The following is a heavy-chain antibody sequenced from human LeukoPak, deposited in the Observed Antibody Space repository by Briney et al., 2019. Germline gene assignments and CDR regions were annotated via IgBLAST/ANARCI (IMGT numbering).Heavy chain of an antibody. V-gene: IGHV3-30*04. D-gene: IGHD2-8*01. CDR3: ARGGVGFDI. J-gene: IGHJ3*02. CDR1: GFTFNSYA. CDR2: ISSDGGNK. Sequence: PGGSLRLSCAASGFTFNSYAVNWVRQAPGKGLEWVAVISSDGGNKYYADSVKGRFTISRDNSKNTLYLQMNTLRAEDTAVYYCARGGVGFDIWGQGTMVTVSS.